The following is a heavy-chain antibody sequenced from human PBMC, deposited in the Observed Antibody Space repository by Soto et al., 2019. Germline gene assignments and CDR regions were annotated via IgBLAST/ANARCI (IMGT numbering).Heavy chain of an antibody. V-gene: IGHV1-3*01. CDR3: ARGSSPVDFDY. J-gene: IGHJ4*02. Sequence: GASVKVSCTASGYTFTSYAMHWVRQAPGQRLEWMGWINAGNGNTKYSQKFQGRVTITRDTSASTAYMELRSLRSDDTAVYYCARGSSPVDFDYWGQGTLVTVSS. D-gene: IGHD6-13*01. CDR1: GYTFTSYA. CDR2: INAGNGNT.